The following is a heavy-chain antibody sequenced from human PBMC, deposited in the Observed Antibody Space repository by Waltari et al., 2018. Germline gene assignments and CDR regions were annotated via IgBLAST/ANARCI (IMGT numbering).Heavy chain of an antibody. CDR1: GHTFTVHP. V-gene: IGHV1-2*06. CDR2: MSPNSGNS. CDR3: ARLGAEN. J-gene: IGHJ4*02. Sequence: QVQLVQSGAEVTKPGASVRAYRKISGHTFTVHPMHWGRQAPGQGLEWMGRMSPNSGNSTFSQKFQGRLTLTRDTAISTAYMELNNLTPDDTAVYYCARLGAENWGQGTLVTVSS. D-gene: IGHD3-16*01.